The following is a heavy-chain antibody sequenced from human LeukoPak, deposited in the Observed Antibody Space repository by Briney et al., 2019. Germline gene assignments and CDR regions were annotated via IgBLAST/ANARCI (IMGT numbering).Heavy chain of an antibody. CDR2: VYYSGST. V-gene: IGHV4-59*08. D-gene: IGHD3-9*01. Sequence: PSETLSLTCTVSGGSISSYYWSWIRQAPGEGLEWIGYVYYSGSTNYNPSLKSRVTISLDTSRNQFSLQLSAVTAADTAVYYCARHYPYLHGVLTAVHPERGKRPYYLDYWGQGTLVTVSS. CDR3: ARHYPYLHGVLTAVHPERGKRPYYLDY. CDR1: GGSISSYY. J-gene: IGHJ4*02.